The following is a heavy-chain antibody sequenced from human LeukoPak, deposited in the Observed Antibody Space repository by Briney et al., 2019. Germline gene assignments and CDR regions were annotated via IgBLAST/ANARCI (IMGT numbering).Heavy chain of an antibody. V-gene: IGHV4-34*01. CDR3: ARVRVSWRHGSGSYYQFDY. Sequence: PSETLSLTCAVYGGSFGGYYWSWIRQPPGKGLEWIGEINHSGSTNYNPSLKSRVTISVDTSKNQFSLKLSSVTAADTAVYYCARVRVSWRHGSGSYYQFDYWGQGTLVTVSS. D-gene: IGHD3-10*01. J-gene: IGHJ4*02. CDR1: GGSFGGYY. CDR2: INHSGST.